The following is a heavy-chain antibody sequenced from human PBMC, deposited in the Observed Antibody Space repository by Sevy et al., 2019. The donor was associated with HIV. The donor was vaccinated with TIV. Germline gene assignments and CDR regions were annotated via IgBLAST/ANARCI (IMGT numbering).Heavy chain of an antibody. CDR3: ARMGDYFDTSGYYPLKY. D-gene: IGHD3-22*01. CDR2: INPKTGGT. Sequence: ASVKVSCKASRYTFTGYYVHWLRQAPGQGLEWMGWINPKTGGTYFAKKFQDRVTMTTGTSLTTAYLELSGLRFDYTAVYYCARMGDYFDTSGYYPLKYWGQGTLVTVSS. J-gene: IGHJ4*02. V-gene: IGHV1-2*02. CDR1: RYTFTGYY.